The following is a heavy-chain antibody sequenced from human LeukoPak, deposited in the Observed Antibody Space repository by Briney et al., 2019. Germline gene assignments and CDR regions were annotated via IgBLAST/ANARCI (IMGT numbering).Heavy chain of an antibody. CDR3: ARARRGSGSSPFDY. V-gene: IGHV4-59*01. CDR1: GGPISSFY. J-gene: IGHJ4*02. CDR2: IYYSGST. D-gene: IGHD3-10*01. Sequence: SETLSLTCTVSGGPISSFYWSWIRQPPGKGLEWIGYIYYSGSTNYNPSLKSRVTISVDTSKNQFSLKLSSVTAADTAVYYCARARRGSGSSPFDYWGQGTLVTVSS.